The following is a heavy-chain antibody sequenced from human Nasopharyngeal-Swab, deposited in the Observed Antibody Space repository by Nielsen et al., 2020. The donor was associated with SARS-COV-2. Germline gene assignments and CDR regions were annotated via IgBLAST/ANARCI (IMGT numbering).Heavy chain of an antibody. CDR2: IIPIFGTA. V-gene: IGHV1-69*13. J-gene: IGHJ4*02. CDR1: CGTFCSYA. D-gene: IGHD6-6*01. Sequence: SGKVFSKASCGTFCSYAISWVRQAPGQGLEWMGGIIPIFGTADYAQKFQDRVTITADESTSTAYMELSSLRSEDTAVYYCARSGYSNSDIDYWGQGTLVTVSS. CDR3: ARSGYSNSDIDY.